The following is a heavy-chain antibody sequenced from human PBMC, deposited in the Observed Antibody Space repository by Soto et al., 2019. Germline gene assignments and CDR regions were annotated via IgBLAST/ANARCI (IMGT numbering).Heavy chain of an antibody. CDR2: IYYSGST. Sequence: ASETLSLTCTVSGGSISSSSYYWGWIRQPPGKGLEWIGSIYYSGSTYYNPSLKSRVTISVDTSKNQFSLKLSSVTAADTAVYYCARHRYYYDSSGAGVEWYFDYWGQGTLVTVSS. J-gene: IGHJ4*02. CDR1: GGSISSSSYY. CDR3: ARHRYYYDSSGAGVEWYFDY. D-gene: IGHD3-22*01. V-gene: IGHV4-39*01.